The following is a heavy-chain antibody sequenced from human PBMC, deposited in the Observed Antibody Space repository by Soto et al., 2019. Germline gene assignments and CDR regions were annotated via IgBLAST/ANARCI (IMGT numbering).Heavy chain of an antibody. V-gene: IGHV4-34*01. D-gene: IGHD2-2*01. J-gene: IGHJ4*02. Sequence: SETLSLTCAVYGVSFIGYYWSWILQPPWKGLEWIGEINHSGSTNYNPSLKSRVTISVDTSKNQFSLKLSSVTAADTAVYYCARGPVAVPADPYYFEYWGQGTLVNVSS. CDR2: INHSGST. CDR3: ARGPVAVPADPYYFEY. CDR1: GVSFIGYY.